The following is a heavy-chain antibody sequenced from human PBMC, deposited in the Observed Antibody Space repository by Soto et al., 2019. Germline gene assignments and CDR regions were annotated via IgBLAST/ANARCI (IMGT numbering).Heavy chain of an antibody. CDR2: IYHSGST. V-gene: IGHV4-30-2*01. CDR1: GGSISSGGYS. J-gene: IGHJ5*02. D-gene: IGHD2-2*01. CDR3: ARVPDR. Sequence: SETLSLTCAVSGGSISSGGYSWSWIRQPPGKGLEWIGYIYHSGSTYYNPSLKSRVTISVDRSKNQFSLKLSSVTAADTAVYYCARVPDRWGQGTLATVSS.